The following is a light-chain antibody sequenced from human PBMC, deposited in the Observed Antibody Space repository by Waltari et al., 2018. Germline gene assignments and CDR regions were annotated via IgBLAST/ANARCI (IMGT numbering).Light chain of an antibody. CDR2: GAS. V-gene: IGKV3-15*01. Sequence: DTVVTQSPDTLSVSPGERDTLSCRASQSVGSDLAWYQQKPGQAPRLLIYGASTRATGIPARFRGSGSGTEFTLTISSLQSEDLGVYYCQQYNQWPPITFGPGTKVEVK. J-gene: IGKJ3*01. CDR3: QQYNQWPPIT. CDR1: QSVGSD.